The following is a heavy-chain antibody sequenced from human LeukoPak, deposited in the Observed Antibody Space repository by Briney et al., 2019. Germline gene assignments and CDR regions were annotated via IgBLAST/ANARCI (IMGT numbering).Heavy chain of an antibody. CDR2: ISGSGGST. V-gene: IGHV3-23*01. Sequence: GGSLRLSCAASGFTFSSYAMSWVRQAPGKGLEWVSAISGSGGSTYYADSVKGRFTISRDNSKNTLYLQMNSLRAEDTAVYYCARDEYDFWSGYYLTTTYFDYWGQGTLVTVSS. CDR3: ARDEYDFWSGYYLTTTYFDY. D-gene: IGHD3-3*01. J-gene: IGHJ4*02. CDR1: GFTFSSYA.